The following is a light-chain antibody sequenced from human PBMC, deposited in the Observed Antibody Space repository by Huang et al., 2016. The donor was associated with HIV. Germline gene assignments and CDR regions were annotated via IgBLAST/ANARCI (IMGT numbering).Light chain of an antibody. V-gene: IGKV3D-15*01. CDR2: GAS. J-gene: IGKJ2*01. CDR3: QQYNNWPPVT. CDR1: QRVSSN. Sequence: EVVMTQSPATLSVSPGERATLACRASQRVSSNLAWYQQKPGQAPRLRIYGASTRATGIPARFSGSGSGTEFTLTISSLQSEDFAVYYCQQYNNWPPVTFGQGTKLEIK.